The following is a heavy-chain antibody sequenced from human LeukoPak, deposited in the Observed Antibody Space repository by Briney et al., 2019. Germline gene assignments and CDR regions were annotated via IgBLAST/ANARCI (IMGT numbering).Heavy chain of an antibody. Sequence: PGGSLRLSCAASGFTFSSYSMNWVRQAPGKGLEWVSSISSSSSYIYYADSVKGRFTISRDNAKNSLYLQMNSLRAEDTAVYYCARDQIRFLEWLCHFDYWGQGTLVTVSS. CDR1: GFTFSSYS. CDR3: ARDQIRFLEWLCHFDY. CDR2: ISSSSSYI. J-gene: IGHJ4*02. D-gene: IGHD3-3*01. V-gene: IGHV3-21*01.